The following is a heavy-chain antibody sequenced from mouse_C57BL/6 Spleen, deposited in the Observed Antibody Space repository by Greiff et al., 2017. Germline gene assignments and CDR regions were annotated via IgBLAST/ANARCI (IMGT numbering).Heavy chain of an antibody. CDR1: GYTFTSYW. CDR2: IYPGSGST. D-gene: IGHD1-1*01. CDR3: ARGDYGSRGYFDV. J-gene: IGHJ1*03. V-gene: IGHV1-55*01. Sequence: QVQLQQPGAELVKPGASVKMSCKASGYTFTSYWITWVKQRPGQGLEWVGDIYPGSGSTNYNEKFKSKATLTVDTSSSTAYMQLSSLTSEDTAVYYCARGDYGSRGYFDVWGTGTTVTVSS.